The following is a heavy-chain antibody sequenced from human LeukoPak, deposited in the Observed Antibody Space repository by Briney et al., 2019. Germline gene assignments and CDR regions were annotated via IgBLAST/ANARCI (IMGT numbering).Heavy chain of an antibody. J-gene: IGHJ6*02. V-gene: IGHV3-30*19. D-gene: IGHD2-8*01. CDR3: ARDKNGYYYYGMDV. CDR1: GFTFSSYG. Sequence: PGRSLRLSCAASGFTFSSYGMHWVRQAPGKGLEGVAVIWYDGSNKYYADSVKGRFTIFRDNSKNTLYLQMNSLRAEDTAVYYCARDKNGYYYYGMDVWGQGTTVTVSS. CDR2: IWYDGSNK.